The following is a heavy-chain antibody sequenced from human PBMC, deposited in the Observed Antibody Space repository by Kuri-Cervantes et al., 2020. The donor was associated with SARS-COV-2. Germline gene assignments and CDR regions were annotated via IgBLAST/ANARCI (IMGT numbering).Heavy chain of an antibody. CDR1: GYTFTGYY. CDR3: ASHKLGEGRFDP. V-gene: IGHV1-18*04. J-gene: IGHJ5*02. Sequence: ASVKVSCKASGYTFTGYYMHWVRQAPGQGLEWMGWISAYNGNTNYAQKLQGRVTMTTDTSTSTAYMELRSLRSDDTAVYYCASHKLGEGRFDPWGQGTLVTVSS. D-gene: IGHD3-10*01. CDR2: ISAYNGNT.